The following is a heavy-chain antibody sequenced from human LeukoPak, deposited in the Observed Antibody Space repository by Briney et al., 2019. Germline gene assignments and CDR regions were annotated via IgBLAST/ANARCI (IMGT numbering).Heavy chain of an antibody. D-gene: IGHD1-26*01. Sequence: GGSLRLSCAASGFTFSNYEMNWVRQAPGKGLDWVSYIGSRGATIYYADSVKGRFTISRDNAKNSLYLQMDSLRVEDTAEYYCARDPYSGNYGAYYYYYMDVWGKGTTVTVSS. V-gene: IGHV3-48*03. CDR3: ARDPYSGNYGAYYYYYMDV. J-gene: IGHJ6*03. CDR2: IGSRGATI. CDR1: GFTFSNYE.